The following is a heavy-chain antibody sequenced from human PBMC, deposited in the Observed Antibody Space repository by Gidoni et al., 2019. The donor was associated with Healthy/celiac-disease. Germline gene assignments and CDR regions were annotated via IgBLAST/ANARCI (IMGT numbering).Heavy chain of an antibody. CDR2: ISAYNGNT. CDR1: GYTFTSYG. J-gene: IGHJ6*02. D-gene: IGHD4-4*01. Sequence: QVQLVQSGAEVKKPGASVKVPCKASGYTFTSYGIRWVRQAPGQGLEWMGWISAYNGNTNYAQKLQGRVTMTTDTSTSTAYMELRSLRSDDTAVYYCARDPAYSLYYYYGMDVWGQGTTVTVSS. CDR3: ARDPAYSLYYYYGMDV. V-gene: IGHV1-18*01.